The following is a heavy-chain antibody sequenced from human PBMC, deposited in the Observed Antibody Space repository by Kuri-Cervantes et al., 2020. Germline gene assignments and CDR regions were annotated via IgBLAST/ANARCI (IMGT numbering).Heavy chain of an antibody. CDR1: GFTVSSNY. J-gene: IGHJ4*02. CDR3: ARGTHGSGSYMFDN. D-gene: IGHD3-10*01. CDR2: IKQDGSEK. V-gene: IGHV3-7*01. Sequence: GGSLRLSCAASGFTVSSNYMSWVRQAPGKGLEWVANIKQDGSEKYYVDSVRGRFTISRDNAKKSQYLQMISLRAEDSAVYYCARGTHGSGSYMFDNWGQGTLVTVSS.